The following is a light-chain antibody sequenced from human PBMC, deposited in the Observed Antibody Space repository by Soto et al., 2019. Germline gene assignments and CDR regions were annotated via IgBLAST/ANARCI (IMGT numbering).Light chain of an antibody. CDR2: EVT. J-gene: IGLJ1*01. Sequence: QSVLTQPPSVSGSPGQSVTISCTGTSIDVGRYDRVSWYQQSPGTAPKLIIYEVTNRPSGVPDRFSGSKSGNTASLTISGIQAEDEADFYCSSYTSSSRYIFGTGTKLTVL. CDR3: SSYTSSSRYI. V-gene: IGLV2-18*02. CDR1: SIDVGRYDR.